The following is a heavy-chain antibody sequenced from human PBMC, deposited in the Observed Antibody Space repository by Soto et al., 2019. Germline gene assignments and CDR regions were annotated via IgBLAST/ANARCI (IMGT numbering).Heavy chain of an antibody. Sequence: QVQLQQWGAGLLKPSETLSLTCAVYGGSFSGYYWSWIRQPPGKGLEWIGEITHSGSTNYNPSLKSRVTISVDTSKNQFSLRLSSVTAADTALYYCARALGGLDFGWGQGTLVTVSS. J-gene: IGHJ4*02. CDR1: GGSFSGYY. CDR3: ARALGGLDFG. V-gene: IGHV4-34*01. CDR2: ITHSGST. D-gene: IGHD3-3*01.